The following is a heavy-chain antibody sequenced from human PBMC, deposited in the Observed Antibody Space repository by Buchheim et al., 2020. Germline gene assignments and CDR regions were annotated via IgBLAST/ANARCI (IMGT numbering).Heavy chain of an antibody. CDR1: GFTFSSYG. J-gene: IGHJ6*02. V-gene: IGHV3-30*18. CDR2: ISYDGSNK. Sequence: QVQLVESGGGVVQPGRSLRLSCAASGFTFSSYGMHWVRQAPGKGLEWVAVISYDGSNKYYADSVKGRFTISRDNSKKTLYLQMNSLRAEDTAVYYCAKDRYSSSWYSQYYYYGMDVWGQGTT. D-gene: IGHD6-13*01. CDR3: AKDRYSSSWYSQYYYYGMDV.